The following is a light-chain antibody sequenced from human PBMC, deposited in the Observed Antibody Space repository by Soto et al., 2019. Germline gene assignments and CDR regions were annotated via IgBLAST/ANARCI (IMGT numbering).Light chain of an antibody. Sequence: EIVMTQSTATLSVAPGERATLSCRASQSVSSDLAWYHQKPGQAPRLLIYGASTRATGIPARFSGSGSGTEFTLTINSLQSEYFAVYYCQQYNNWPRTFGQGTKVDI. J-gene: IGKJ1*01. CDR2: GAS. V-gene: IGKV3-15*01. CDR1: QSVSSD. CDR3: QQYNNWPRT.